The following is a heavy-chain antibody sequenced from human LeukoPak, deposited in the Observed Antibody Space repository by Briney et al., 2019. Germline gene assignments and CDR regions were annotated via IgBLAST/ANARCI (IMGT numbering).Heavy chain of an antibody. Sequence: SETLSLTCTVSGGSISSYYWSWIRQPAGKGLEWIGRIYTSGSTNYNPSLKSRVTMSVETSKNQFSLKLSSVTAADTAVYYCARELMTPHYYYYMDVWGKGTTVTVSS. CDR1: GGSISSYY. V-gene: IGHV4-4*07. J-gene: IGHJ6*03. CDR2: IYTSGST. D-gene: IGHD2-15*01. CDR3: ARELMTPHYYYYMDV.